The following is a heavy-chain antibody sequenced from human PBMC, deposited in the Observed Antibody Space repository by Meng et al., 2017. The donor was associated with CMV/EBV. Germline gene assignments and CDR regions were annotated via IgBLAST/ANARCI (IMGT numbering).Heavy chain of an antibody. CDR1: GGTFSSYA. Sequence: SVKVSCKASGGTFSSYAISWVRQAPGQGLEWMGGIIPIFGTANYAQKFQGRVTITTDESTSTAYMELSSLRSEDTAVYYCTGQDCSSTSCYTQTDYYYYGMDVWGQGTTVTVYS. D-gene: IGHD2-2*02. J-gene: IGHJ6*02. CDR3: TGQDCSSTSCYTQTDYYYYGMDV. V-gene: IGHV1-69*05. CDR2: IIPIFGTA.